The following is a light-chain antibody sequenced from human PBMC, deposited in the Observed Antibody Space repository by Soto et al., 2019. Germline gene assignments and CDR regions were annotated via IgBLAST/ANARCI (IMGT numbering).Light chain of an antibody. J-gene: IGKJ4*01. V-gene: IGKV1-33*01. CDR3: QQYDNLPPALT. CDR1: QDISNY. CDR2: DAS. Sequence: DIQMTQSPSSLSASVGDRVTITCQASQDISNYLNWYQQKPGKAPKLLIYDASNLETGVPSRFSGSGSGTDFTFVIISLQPEDIATYYCQQYDNLPPALTFGGGNKVEIK.